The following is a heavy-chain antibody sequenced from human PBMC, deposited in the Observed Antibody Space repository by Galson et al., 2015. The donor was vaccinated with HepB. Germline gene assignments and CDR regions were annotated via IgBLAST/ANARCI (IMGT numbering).Heavy chain of an antibody. D-gene: IGHD6-13*01. J-gene: IGHJ5*02. CDR3: ARANQLKQQLGNWFDP. CDR2: IIPILGIA. V-gene: IGHV1-69*02. Sequence: SVKVSCKASGGTFSSYTISWVRQAPGQGLEWMGRIIPILGIANYAQKFQGRVTITADKSTSTAYMELSSLRSEDTAVYYCARANQLKQQLGNWFDPWGQGTLVTVSS. CDR1: GGTFSSYT.